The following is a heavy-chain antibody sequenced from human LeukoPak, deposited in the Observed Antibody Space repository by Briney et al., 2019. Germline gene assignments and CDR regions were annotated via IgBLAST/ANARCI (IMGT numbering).Heavy chain of an antibody. V-gene: IGHV4-30-2*01. CDR1: GGSISSGGYS. CDR2: IYHSGST. J-gene: IGHJ4*02. Sequence: PSQTLSLTCAVSGGSISSGGYSWSWIRQPPGKGLEWIGYIYHSGSTYYNPSLKSRVTISVDRSKNQFSLKLSSVTAADTAVYYCARGDYGGNSLEVTFGYWGQGTLVTVSS. CDR3: ARGDYGGNSLEVTFGY. D-gene: IGHD4-23*01.